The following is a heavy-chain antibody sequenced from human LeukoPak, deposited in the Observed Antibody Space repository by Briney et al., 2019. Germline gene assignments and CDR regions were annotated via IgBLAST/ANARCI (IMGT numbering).Heavy chain of an antibody. D-gene: IGHD2-21*01. CDR2: INAGNGNT. Sequence: ASVKVSFKASGYTFTSYYMHWVRQAPGQRLEWMGWINAGNGNTKYSQEFQGRVTITRDTSASTAYMELSSLRSEDMAVYYCARDQGFRDFDYWGQGTLVTVSS. CDR1: GYTFTSYY. CDR3: ARDQGFRDFDY. J-gene: IGHJ4*02. V-gene: IGHV1-3*03.